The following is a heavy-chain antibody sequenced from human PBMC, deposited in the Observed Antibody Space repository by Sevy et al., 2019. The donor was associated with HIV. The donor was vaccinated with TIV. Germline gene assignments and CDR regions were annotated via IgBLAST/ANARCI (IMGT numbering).Heavy chain of an antibody. CDR1: GFTFDDYA. D-gene: IGHD3-22*01. J-gene: IGHJ5*02. CDR2: ISWNSASI. CDR3: AKDVSAYYYDSSGLNWFAP. V-gene: IGHV3-9*01. Sequence: GGSLRLSCAASGFTFDDYAMHWVRQAPGKGLEWVSGISWNSASIGYAYSVKGRFTISRDNAKNSLYLQMSSLRAEDTAFYYCAKDVSAYYYDSSGLNWFAPWGQGALVTVSS.